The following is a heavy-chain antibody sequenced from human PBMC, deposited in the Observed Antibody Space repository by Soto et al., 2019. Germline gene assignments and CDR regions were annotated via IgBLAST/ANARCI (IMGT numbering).Heavy chain of an antibody. D-gene: IGHD1-26*01. CDR3: ARDSNRDSGSYHFRGDFDY. Sequence: QVQLVQSGAEVKKPGASVKVSCKASGYTFTSYYMHWVRQAPGQGLEWMGIINPSGGSTSYAQKFQGRVTMTRHTSTSTVYMGLSSLRSEDTAVYYCARDSNRDSGSYHFRGDFDYWGQGTLVTVSS. CDR2: INPSGGST. V-gene: IGHV1-46*01. CDR1: GYTFTSYY. J-gene: IGHJ4*02.